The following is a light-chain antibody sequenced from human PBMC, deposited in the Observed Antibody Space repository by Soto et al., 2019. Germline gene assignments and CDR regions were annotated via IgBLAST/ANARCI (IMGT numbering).Light chain of an antibody. CDR3: QQRSDWPLT. Sequence: EIVLTQSPATLSLSPGKRATLSCRASQSVGNILAWYQQKPGQPPRLLMYDASERATGIPARFSGSGSGTDFTLTISSLEPDDFAVYYCQQRSDWPLTFGGGTKVEIK. V-gene: IGKV3-11*01. CDR1: QSVGNI. J-gene: IGKJ4*01. CDR2: DAS.